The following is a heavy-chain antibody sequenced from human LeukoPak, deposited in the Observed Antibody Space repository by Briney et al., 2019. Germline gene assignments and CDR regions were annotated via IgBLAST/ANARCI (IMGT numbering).Heavy chain of an antibody. V-gene: IGHV4-34*01. J-gene: IGHJ6*02. CDR2: INHSGST. Sequence: SETLSLTCAVYGGSFSGYYWSWIRQPPGKGLEWIGEINHSGSTNYNPSLKSRVTISVDTSKNQFSLELSSVTAADTAVYYCARRSGRITIFGVVTAMDVWGQGTTVTVSS. D-gene: IGHD3-3*01. CDR3: ARRSGRITIFGVVTAMDV. CDR1: GGSFSGYY.